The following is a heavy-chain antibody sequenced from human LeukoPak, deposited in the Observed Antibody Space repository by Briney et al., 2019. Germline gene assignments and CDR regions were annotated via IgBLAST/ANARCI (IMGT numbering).Heavy chain of an antibody. D-gene: IGHD3-9*01. V-gene: IGHV3-20*04. CDR2: INWNGGST. J-gene: IGHJ4*02. Sequence: GGSLRLSCVASGFTFDDHDMSWVREAPGKGLEWVSGINWNGGSTGYADSVKGRFTISRDNAKNSLYLQMNSLRAEDTALYYCARGLRYFDWLLDYWGQGTLVTVSS. CDR3: ARGLRYFDWLLDY. CDR1: GFTFDDHD.